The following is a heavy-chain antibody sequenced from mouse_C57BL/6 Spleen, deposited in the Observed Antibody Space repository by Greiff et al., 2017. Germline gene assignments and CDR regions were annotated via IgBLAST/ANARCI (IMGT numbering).Heavy chain of an antibody. CDR2: IDPEDGET. V-gene: IGHV14-2*01. D-gene: IGHD1-1*01. CDR1: GFNIKDYY. Sequence: EVQLQQSGAELVKPGASVKLSCTASGFNIKDYYMHWVKQRTEQGLEWIGRIDPEDGETKYARKFQGKATITADTSSNTAYLQLSSLTSEDTAVYYCARKDGSSGSWFAYWGQGTLVTVSA. J-gene: IGHJ3*01. CDR3: ARKDGSSGSWFAY.